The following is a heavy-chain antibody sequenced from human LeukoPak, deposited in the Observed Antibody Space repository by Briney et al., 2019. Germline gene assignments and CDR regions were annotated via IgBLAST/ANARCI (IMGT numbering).Heavy chain of an antibody. CDR1: GGTFSSYA. Sequence: ASVKVSCKASGGTFSSYAISWVRQAPGKGLEWMGGFDPEDGETIYAQKFQGRVTMTEDTSTDTAYMELSSLRSEDTAVYYCATAFRGFLEWPLDYWGQGTLVTVSS. CDR2: FDPEDGET. J-gene: IGHJ4*02. CDR3: ATAFRGFLEWPLDY. D-gene: IGHD3-3*01. V-gene: IGHV1-24*01.